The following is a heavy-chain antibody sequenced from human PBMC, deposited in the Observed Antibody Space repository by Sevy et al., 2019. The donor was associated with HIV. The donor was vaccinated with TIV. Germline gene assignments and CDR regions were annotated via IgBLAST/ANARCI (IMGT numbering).Heavy chain of an antibody. CDR3: TTGIVVVVPAHHDAFDI. CDR2: IKSKTDGGTT. D-gene: IGHD2-15*01. CDR1: GFTFSNAW. Sequence: GGSLRLSCAASGFTFSNAWMNWVRQAPGKGLEWVGRIKSKTDGGTTDYAAPVKGRFTISRDDSKNTQYLQMNSLKTEDTAVYYGTTGIVVVVPAHHDAFDIWGQGTMVTVSS. J-gene: IGHJ3*02. V-gene: IGHV3-15*07.